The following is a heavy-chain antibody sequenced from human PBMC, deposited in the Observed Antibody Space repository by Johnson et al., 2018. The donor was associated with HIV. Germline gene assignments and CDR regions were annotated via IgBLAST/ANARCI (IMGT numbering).Heavy chain of an antibody. CDR2: IYSGGST. CDR3: ARPQGTGDAFDI. D-gene: IGHD1-1*01. V-gene: IGHV3-66*04. CDR1: GFTVSSNY. J-gene: IGHJ3*02. Sequence: VQLVESGGGLARPGTSLRISCAASGFTVSSNYMSWVRQAPGKGLEWVSVIYSGGSTYYADSVKGRFTISRDNSKNTLYLQMNSLRAEDTAVYYCARPQGTGDAFDIWGQGTMVTVSS.